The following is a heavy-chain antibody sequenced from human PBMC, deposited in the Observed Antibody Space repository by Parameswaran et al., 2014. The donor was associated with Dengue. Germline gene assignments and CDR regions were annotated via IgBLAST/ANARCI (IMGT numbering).Heavy chain of an antibody. Sequence: VAFISYDASKKHYADSVKGRFTISRDNSKNTLYLQMNSLGAEDTAMYYCAKDLTYYESRDSGFFDPWGQGTLVTVSS. J-gene: IGHJ5*02. D-gene: IGHD3-22*01. CDR2: ISYDASKK. CDR3: AKDLTYYESRDSGFFDP. V-gene: IGHV3-30*18.